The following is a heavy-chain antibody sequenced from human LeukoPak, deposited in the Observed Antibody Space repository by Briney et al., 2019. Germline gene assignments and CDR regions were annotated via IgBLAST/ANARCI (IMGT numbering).Heavy chain of an antibody. CDR3: ARGGGYQQQLVRSGGYYFDY. Sequence: SETLSLTCAVYGGSFSGYYWSWIRQPPGKGLEWIGEINHSGSTNYNPSLKSRVTISVDTSKNQFSLKLSSVTAADTAVYYCARGGGYQQQLVRSGGYYFDYWGQGTLVTVSS. V-gene: IGHV4-34*01. D-gene: IGHD6-13*01. CDR1: GGSFSGYY. J-gene: IGHJ4*02. CDR2: INHSGST.